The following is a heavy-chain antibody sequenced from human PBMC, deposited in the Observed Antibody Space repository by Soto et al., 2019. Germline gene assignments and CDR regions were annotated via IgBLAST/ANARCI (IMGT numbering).Heavy chain of an antibody. CDR3: ARGVLRFLEWHRNGFDA. D-gene: IGHD3-3*01. CDR1: GYSFTFSL. CDR2: IYPGDSAT. Sequence: GEALETSWNCSGYSFTFSLIGGVHQMPGKGLEGQGIIYPGDSATIYSPSIHGQVTISSDTSISTDYPQRSSLKAWNTAMYYCARGVLRFLEWHRNGFDAWGQGTPVTVSS. J-gene: IGHJ5*02. V-gene: IGHV5-51*07.